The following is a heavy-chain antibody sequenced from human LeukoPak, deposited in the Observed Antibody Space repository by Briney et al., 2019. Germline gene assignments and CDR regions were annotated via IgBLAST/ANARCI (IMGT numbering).Heavy chain of an antibody. CDR2: ISSSSSTI. V-gene: IGHV3-48*04. J-gene: IGHJ4*02. CDR3: ARDRGGSYSAIDY. CDR1: GFTISSYS. D-gene: IGHD1-26*01. Sequence: GGSLRLSCAASGFTISSYSMNWVRQTPGKGLEWVSFISSSSSTIYYADSVKGRFTISRDNAKNSLYLQMNSLRAEDTAVYYCARDRGGSYSAIDYWGQGTLVTVSS.